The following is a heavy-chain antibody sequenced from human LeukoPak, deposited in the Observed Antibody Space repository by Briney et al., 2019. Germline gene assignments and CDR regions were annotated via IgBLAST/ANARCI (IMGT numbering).Heavy chain of an antibody. CDR1: GYTFTGYY. CDR2: INPNSGGT. D-gene: IGHD3-22*01. J-gene: IGHJ3*01. V-gene: IGHV1-2*02. CDR3: ARPYYYDSSGYYGPIHPLDY. Sequence: GASVKVSCKASGYTFTGYYMHWVRQAPGQGLEWMGWINPNSGGTNYAQKFQGRVTMTRDTSISTAYMELSRLRSDDTAVYYCARPYYYDSSGYYGPIHPLDYWGQGTMVTVS.